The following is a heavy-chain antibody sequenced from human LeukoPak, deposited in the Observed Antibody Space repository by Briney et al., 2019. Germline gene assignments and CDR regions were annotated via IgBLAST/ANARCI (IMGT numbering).Heavy chain of an antibody. Sequence: PGGSLRLSCEASGFTFTTYPMSWVRQAPGKGLEWVSTFSGSGGRTYYADSVKGRFTISRDNSKNRLSLQMSSLRAEDTAVYYCAKVTSSYNYFDYWGQGSLVTVSS. J-gene: IGHJ4*02. CDR1: GFTFTTYP. CDR2: FSGSGGRT. CDR3: AKVTSSYNYFDY. D-gene: IGHD2-2*01. V-gene: IGHV3-23*01.